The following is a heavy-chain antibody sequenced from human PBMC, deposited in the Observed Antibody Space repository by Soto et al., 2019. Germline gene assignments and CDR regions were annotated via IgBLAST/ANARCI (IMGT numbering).Heavy chain of an antibody. V-gene: IGHV3-30*18. Sequence: QVQLVESGGGVVQPGKSLRLSCAASGFTFSRYGMHWVRQGPDKGLEWVAVISSDGTYKYHADSVKGRFTISRDNSKNTLFLQMNSLRTEDTAVYYCAKPMLTVGGIIDWGQGNLVTVSS. CDR3: AKPMLTVGGIID. D-gene: IGHD3-16*02. CDR1: GFTFSRYG. CDR2: ISSDGTYK. J-gene: IGHJ4*02.